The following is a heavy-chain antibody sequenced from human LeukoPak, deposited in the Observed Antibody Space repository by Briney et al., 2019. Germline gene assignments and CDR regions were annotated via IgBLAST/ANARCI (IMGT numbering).Heavy chain of an antibody. CDR3: AREASRAGTYYFDY. CDR1: GGSINSYY. V-gene: IGHV4-59*01. CDR2: IYYSGST. D-gene: IGHD3-10*01. J-gene: IGHJ4*02. Sequence: SETLSLTCTVSGGSINSYYWSWIRQPPGKELEWIGYIYYSGSTSYNPSLKSRVTISVDTSKNQFSLKLRSVTAADTAVYFCAREASRAGTYYFDYWGQGTLLTVSS.